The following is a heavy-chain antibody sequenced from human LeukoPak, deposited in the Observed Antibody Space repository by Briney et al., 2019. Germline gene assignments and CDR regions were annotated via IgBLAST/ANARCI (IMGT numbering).Heavy chain of an antibody. D-gene: IGHD3-22*01. CDR1: GFTFSSYG. CDR2: ISYDGSNK. Sequence: GGPLRLSCAASGFTFSSYGMHWVRQAPGKGLEWVAVISYDGSNKYYADSVKGRFTISRDNSKNTLYLQMNSLRAEDTAVYYCAKGGLRYHYDSSGYYYFDYWGQGTLVTVSS. V-gene: IGHV3-30*18. CDR3: AKGGLRYHYDSSGYYYFDY. J-gene: IGHJ4*02.